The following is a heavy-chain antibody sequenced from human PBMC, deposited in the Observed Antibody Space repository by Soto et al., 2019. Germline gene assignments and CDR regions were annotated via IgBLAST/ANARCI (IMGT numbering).Heavy chain of an antibody. Sequence: QVQLVQSGAEVKKPGSSVKVSCKASGGTFSSYTISWVRQAPGQGLEWMGRIIPILGIANYAQKFQGRVTITADKPTRTAYMELSRLRSEDTAVYYCAGWEIPRDPWGQGTLVTVSS. CDR2: IIPILGIA. CDR3: AGWEIPRDP. CDR1: GGTFSSYT. D-gene: IGHD1-26*01. J-gene: IGHJ5*02. V-gene: IGHV1-69*02.